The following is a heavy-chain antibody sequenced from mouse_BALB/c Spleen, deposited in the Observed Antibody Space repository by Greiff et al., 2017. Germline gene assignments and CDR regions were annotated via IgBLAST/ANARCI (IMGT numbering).Heavy chain of an antibody. CDR3: TREKYGNYVGYAMDY. CDR1: GFTFSNYW. CDR2: IRLKSNNYAT. J-gene: IGHJ4*01. V-gene: IGHV6-6*02. D-gene: IGHD2-10*02. Sequence: EVKLVESGGGLVQPGGSMKLSCVASGFTFSNYWMNWVRQSPEKGLEWVAEIRLKSNNYATHYAESVKGRFTISRDDSKSSVYLQMNNLRAEDTGIYYCTREKYGNYVGYAMDYWGQGTSVTVSS.